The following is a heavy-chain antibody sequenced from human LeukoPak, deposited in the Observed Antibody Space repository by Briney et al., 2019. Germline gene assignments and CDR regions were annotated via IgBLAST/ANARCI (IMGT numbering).Heavy chain of an antibody. Sequence: PGGSLRLSCAASGFTFSSYAMSWVRQAPGKGLEWVSAISGSGGSTYYADSVKGRFTISRDNSKNTLYLQMNSLRAEDTAVYYCAKDSPSVLRFLEWLFDAFDIWGQGTMVTVSS. J-gene: IGHJ3*02. V-gene: IGHV3-23*01. CDR1: GFTFSSYA. CDR2: ISGSGGST. D-gene: IGHD3-3*01. CDR3: AKDSPSVLRFLEWLFDAFDI.